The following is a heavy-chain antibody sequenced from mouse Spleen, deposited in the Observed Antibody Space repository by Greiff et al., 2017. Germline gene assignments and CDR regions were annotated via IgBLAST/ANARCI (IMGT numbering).Heavy chain of an antibody. Sequence: QVQLQQPGAELVKPGASVKLSCKASGYTFTSYWMHWVKQRPGQGLEWIGMIHPNSGSTNYNEKFKSKATLTVDKSSSTAYMQLSSLTSEDSSVYYCARSYSYAMDYWGQRTSVTVSS. J-gene: IGHJ4*01. CDR2: IHPNSGST. CDR1: GYTFTSYW. CDR3: ARSYSYAMDY. D-gene: IGHD2-10*01. V-gene: IGHV1-64*01.